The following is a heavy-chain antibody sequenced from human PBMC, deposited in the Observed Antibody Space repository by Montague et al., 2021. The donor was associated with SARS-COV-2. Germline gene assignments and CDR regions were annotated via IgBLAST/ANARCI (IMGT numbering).Heavy chain of an antibody. V-gene: IGHV3-23*01. CDR3: AKPDQGGRVRYYFDY. J-gene: IGHJ4*02. CDR1: GFPFSSYA. Sequence: SRRLSCAASGFPFSSYALSWFRQAPGKGLEWVSAISGSGGSTYYGDSVKVRFTISRDNSKNTLYLQMNSLRAEDTAVYYCAKPDQGGRVRYYFDYWGQGTLVTVSS. CDR2: ISGSGGST. D-gene: IGHD2-15*01.